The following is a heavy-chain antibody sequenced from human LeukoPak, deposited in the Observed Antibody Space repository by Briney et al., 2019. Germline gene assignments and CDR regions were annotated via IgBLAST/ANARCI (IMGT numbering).Heavy chain of an antibody. CDR1: GGSTSSGSYY. CDR2: IYTSGST. CDR3: AISKCSTSCYFDY. D-gene: IGHD2-2*01. J-gene: IGHJ4*02. Sequence: PSETLSLTCTVSGGSTSSGSYYWSWIRQPAGKGLEWIGRIYTSGSTNYNPSLKSRVTISVDTSKNQFSLKLSSVTAADTAVYFCAISKCSTSCYFDYWGQGTLVTVSS. V-gene: IGHV4-61*02.